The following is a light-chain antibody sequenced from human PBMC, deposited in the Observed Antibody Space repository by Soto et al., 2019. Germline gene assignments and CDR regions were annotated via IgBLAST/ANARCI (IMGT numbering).Light chain of an antibody. CDR3: SSYTTSSTWV. Sequence: QSVLTQPASVSGSPGQSITISCTGTSSDVGDYKYVSWYQHHPGKAPKVMIYEVTNRPSGVSNRFSGSKSGNTASLTISGLQAEDEADYYCSSYTTSSTWVFGGGTQLTVL. CDR2: EVT. V-gene: IGLV2-14*01. CDR1: SSDVGDYKY. J-gene: IGLJ3*02.